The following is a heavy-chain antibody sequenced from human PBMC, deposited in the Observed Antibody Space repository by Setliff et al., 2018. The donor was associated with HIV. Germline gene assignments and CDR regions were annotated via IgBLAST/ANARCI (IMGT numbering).Heavy chain of an antibody. Sequence: GASVKVSCKPSGYTFTAYGLSWVRQAPGQGLEWMGWISTYSDETSYAQKLQGRVTMTTDTSTSTAYMELRSLRSDDTAVYYCARHRIAVAGTEDYWGQGTLVTVSS. CDR3: ARHRIAVAGTEDY. CDR1: GYTFTAYG. CDR2: ISTYSDET. D-gene: IGHD6-19*01. J-gene: IGHJ4*02. V-gene: IGHV1-18*01.